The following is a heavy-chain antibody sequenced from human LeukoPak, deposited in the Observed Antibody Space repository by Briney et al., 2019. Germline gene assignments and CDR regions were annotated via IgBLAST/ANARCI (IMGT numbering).Heavy chain of an antibody. CDR3: AREMYSYDSFYYYYYYYMDV. V-gene: IGHV4-38-2*02. Sequence: PSETLSLTCTVSGYSISSGYYWGWIRQPPGKGLEWIGSIYHSGSTYYNPSLKSRVTISVDTSKNQFSLKLSSVTAADTAVYYCAREMYSYDSFYYYYYYYMDVWGKGTTVTVSS. D-gene: IGHD3-22*01. CDR1: GYSISSGYY. CDR2: IYHSGST. J-gene: IGHJ6*03.